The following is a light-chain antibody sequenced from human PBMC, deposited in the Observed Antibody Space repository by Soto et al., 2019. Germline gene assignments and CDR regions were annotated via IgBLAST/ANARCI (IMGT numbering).Light chain of an antibody. V-gene: IGLV2-23*01. CDR1: SSDVGSYNL. CDR3: SSYAGYSTSVV. J-gene: IGLJ2*01. CDR2: EAN. Sequence: QSALTQPASVSGSPGQSITISRTGTSSDVGSYNLVSWYQQHPGKAPKLMIYEANKRPSGVSDRFSGSKSGNTASLTISGLQAEDEAEYYCSSYAGYSTSVVFGGGTKVTVL.